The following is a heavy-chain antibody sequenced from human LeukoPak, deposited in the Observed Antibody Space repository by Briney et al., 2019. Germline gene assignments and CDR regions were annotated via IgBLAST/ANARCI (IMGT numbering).Heavy chain of an antibody. J-gene: IGHJ4*02. V-gene: IGHV4-59*01. CDR3: AKGAGWYGV. Sequence: SETLSLTCTVSGGSLSSDYWSWIRQPPGKGLEWIAYIHSNGRTNYNPSLKSRATISLDTSKNQFSLKLSSVTAADTAVYYCAKGAGWYGVWGQGALVTVSS. CDR2: IHSNGRT. CDR1: GGSLSSDY. D-gene: IGHD6-19*01.